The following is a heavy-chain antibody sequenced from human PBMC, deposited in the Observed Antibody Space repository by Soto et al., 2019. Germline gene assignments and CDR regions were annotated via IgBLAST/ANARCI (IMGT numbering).Heavy chain of an antibody. J-gene: IGHJ6*02. CDR1: GYSFTSYW. D-gene: IGHD5-12*01. V-gene: IGHV5-10-1*01. Sequence: GESLKISCKGSGYSFTSYWISWVRQMPGKGLEWMGRIDPSDSYTNYSPSFQGHVAISADKSISTAYLQWSSLKASDTAMYYCASQSVLVATIPLSYGMDVWGQGTTVTVSS. CDR2: IDPSDSYT. CDR3: ASQSVLVATIPLSYGMDV.